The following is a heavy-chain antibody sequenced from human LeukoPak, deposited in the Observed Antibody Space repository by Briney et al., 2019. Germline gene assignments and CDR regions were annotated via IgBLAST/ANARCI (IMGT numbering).Heavy chain of an antibody. CDR3: ARDMGLRFLEWLLFVGMDV. CDR2: ISSSSSYI. D-gene: IGHD3-3*01. J-gene: IGHJ6*02. V-gene: IGHV3-21*01. Sequence: GSLRLSCAASGFTFSSYSMNWVRQAPGKGLEWVSSISSSSSYIYYADSVKGRFTISRDNAKNSLYLQLNSLGAEDTAVYYCARDMGLRFLEWLLFVGMDVWGQGTTVTVSS. CDR1: GFTFSSYS.